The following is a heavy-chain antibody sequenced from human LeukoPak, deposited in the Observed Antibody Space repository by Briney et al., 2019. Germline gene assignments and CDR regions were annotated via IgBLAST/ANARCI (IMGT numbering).Heavy chain of an antibody. Sequence: PSETLSLTCAVSGVSISPYYWGWIRQPPGEGLEWVGYIHTSGSKNQYPSLKSRVTISVDKSKNKFPLRLTSATAADTAVYYCSRLSAAVHLGAFDLWGQGTMVTVSS. D-gene: IGHD3-3*01. J-gene: IGHJ3*01. CDR1: GVSISPYY. CDR3: SRLSAAVHLGAFDL. CDR2: IHTSGSK. V-gene: IGHV4-4*09.